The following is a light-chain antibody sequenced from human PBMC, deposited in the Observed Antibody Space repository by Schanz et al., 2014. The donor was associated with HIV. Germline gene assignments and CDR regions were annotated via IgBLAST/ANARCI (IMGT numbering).Light chain of an antibody. Sequence: EIVLTQSPGTLSLSPGERVTLSCRASQIIGSAYLAWNQQNPGPTPRVLIYGASNRATGVPGRFSGSGSGTDFTLTIGSLEPEDFAVYYCQQYSNAPYTFGQGTRLEIK. J-gene: IGKJ2*01. V-gene: IGKV3-20*01. CDR3: QQYSNAPYT. CDR1: QIIGSAY. CDR2: GAS.